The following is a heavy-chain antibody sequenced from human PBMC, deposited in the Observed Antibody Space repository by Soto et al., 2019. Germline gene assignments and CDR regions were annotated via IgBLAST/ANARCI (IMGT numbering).Heavy chain of an antibody. CDR2: ISYDGSNK. CDR3: ARSLGIAARFDY. CDR1: GFTFISYA. J-gene: IGHJ4*02. V-gene: IGHV3-30-3*01. D-gene: IGHD6-6*01. Sequence: GGSLRLSCAASGFTFISYAMHWVRQAPGKGLEWVAVISYDGSNKYYADSVKGRFTISRDNSKNTLYLQMNSLRAEDTAVYYCARSLGIAARFDYWGQGTLVTVSS.